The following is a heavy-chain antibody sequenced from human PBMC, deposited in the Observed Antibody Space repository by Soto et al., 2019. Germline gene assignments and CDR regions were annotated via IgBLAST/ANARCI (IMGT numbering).Heavy chain of an antibody. CDR3: ARDQGVVIIKDH. CDR2: IWYDGTSK. D-gene: IGHD3-3*01. J-gene: IGHJ4*02. Sequence: QVQLVESGGGVVQPGRSLRRSCAASGFTFRNHAMHWVRQAPGKGLEWVGLIWYDGTSKYYADSVKGRFTISRDNSKNTLYLEMNSLRVEDTAIYYCARDQGVVIIKDHWGQGTLVTVSS. CDR1: GFTFRNHA. V-gene: IGHV3-33*08.